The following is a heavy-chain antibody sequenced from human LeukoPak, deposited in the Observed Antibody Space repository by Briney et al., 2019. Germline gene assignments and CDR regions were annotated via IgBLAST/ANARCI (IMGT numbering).Heavy chain of an antibody. D-gene: IGHD6-19*01. V-gene: IGHV4-39*07. CDR2: IYYSGST. J-gene: IGHJ6*03. CDR3: ARDWYSSGWYYYMDV. CDR1: GGSISSSSYY. Sequence: MSSETLSLTCTVSGGSISSSSYYWGWIRQPPGKGLEWIGNIYYSGSTYCNPSLKSRVTISVDTSKNQFSLKLSSVTAADTAVYYCARDWYSSGWYYYMDVWGKGTTVTVSS.